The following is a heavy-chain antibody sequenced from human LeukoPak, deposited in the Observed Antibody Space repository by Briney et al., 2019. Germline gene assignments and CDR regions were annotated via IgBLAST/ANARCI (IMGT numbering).Heavy chain of an antibody. J-gene: IGHJ4*02. Sequence: SVKVSCKASGGTLTSYTISWGRQAPGQGLEWMGRIIPILGVANYAQKFQGRDTITADKSTSTAYVELSSLRSEDTAVYCCAIGITGSTDYWGQGTLVTVSS. D-gene: IGHD1-20*01. CDR3: AIGITGSTDY. V-gene: IGHV1-69*02. CDR2: IIPILGVA. CDR1: GGTLTSYT.